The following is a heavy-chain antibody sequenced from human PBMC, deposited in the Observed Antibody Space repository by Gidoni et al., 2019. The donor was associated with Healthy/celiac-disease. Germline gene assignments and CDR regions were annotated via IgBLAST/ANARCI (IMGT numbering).Heavy chain of an antibody. V-gene: IGHV4-39*01. Sequence: QLQLQESGPGLVKPSETLSLTCTVSGGSIRSSSYYWGWIRQPPGKGLEWIGSIDYSGSTYYNPSLKSRVTISVDTSKNQFSLKLSSVTAADTAVYYCARHKGDFWSGFDYWGQGTLVTVSS. D-gene: IGHD3-3*01. CDR2: IDYSGST. J-gene: IGHJ4*02. CDR1: GGSIRSSSYY. CDR3: ARHKGDFWSGFDY.